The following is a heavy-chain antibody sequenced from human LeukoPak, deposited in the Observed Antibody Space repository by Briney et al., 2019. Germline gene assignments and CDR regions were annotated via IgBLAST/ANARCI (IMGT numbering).Heavy chain of an antibody. V-gene: IGHV3-11*06. Sequence: GGSLRLSCAASGFTFSDYYMSWIRQAPGKGLEWVSYISSSSSYTNYADSVKGRFTISRDNAKNSLYLQMNSLGAEDTAVYYCARVRSTCSGGSCCSGVDWFDPWGQGTLVTVSS. CDR2: ISSSSSYT. CDR1: GFTFSDYY. D-gene: IGHD2-15*01. CDR3: ARVRSTCSGGSCCSGVDWFDP. J-gene: IGHJ5*02.